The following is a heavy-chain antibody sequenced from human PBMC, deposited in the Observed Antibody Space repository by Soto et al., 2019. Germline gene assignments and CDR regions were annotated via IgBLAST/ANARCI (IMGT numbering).Heavy chain of an antibody. CDR1: GFTFSSYA. J-gene: IGHJ6*02. CDR3: ARDNYVLRYFDWLHDYYGMDV. CDR2: ISYDGSNK. V-gene: IGHV3-30-3*01. D-gene: IGHD3-9*01. Sequence: GGSLRLSCSASGFTFSSYAMHWVRQAPGKGLEWVAVISYDGSNKYYADSVKGRFTISRDNSKNTLYPQMNSLRAEDTAAYYCARDNYVLRYFDWLHDYYGMDVWGQGTAVTVSS.